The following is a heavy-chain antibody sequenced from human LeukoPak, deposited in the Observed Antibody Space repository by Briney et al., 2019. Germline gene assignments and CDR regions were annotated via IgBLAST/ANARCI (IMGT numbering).Heavy chain of an antibody. CDR3: ARDKIVGPTTLDY. D-gene: IGHD1-26*01. V-gene: IGHV3-7*01. CDR1: GFTFSSYW. CDR2: IKQDGYEK. Sequence: GGSLRLSCAASGFTFSSYWMSWVRQTPEKGLEWVANIKQDGYEKYYVDSVKGRFTISRDDAKNSLYLQMNSLRADDTAIYYCARDKIVGPTTLDYWGQGTLVTVSS. J-gene: IGHJ4*02.